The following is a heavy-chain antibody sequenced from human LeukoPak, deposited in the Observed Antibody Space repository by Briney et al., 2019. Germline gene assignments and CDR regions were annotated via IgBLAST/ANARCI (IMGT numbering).Heavy chain of an antibody. CDR2: SRNKARSYTT. Sequence: GGSLRLSWAASGFTFSDYFLAWVRQPPGKGLNWVGRSRNKARSYTTEFAASVKGRFSISRDESRNSMYLQMSSLRTDDTAVYYCARVGSVAASDYLDNWGQGTLVTVSS. V-gene: IGHV3-72*01. D-gene: IGHD6-19*01. J-gene: IGHJ4*02. CDR1: GFTFSDYF. CDR3: ARVGSVAASDYLDN.